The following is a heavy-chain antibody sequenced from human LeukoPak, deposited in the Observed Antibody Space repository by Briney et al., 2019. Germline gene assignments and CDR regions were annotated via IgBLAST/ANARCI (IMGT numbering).Heavy chain of an antibody. CDR2: INPDNGGT. CDR1: GYTFTVDD. J-gene: IGHJ4*02. D-gene: IGHD5-12*01. CDR3: ARDPTNSGYDYFYYFNY. Sequence: ASVKVSCKASGYTFTVDDMHLVRQAPGQGLEWMGWINPDNGGTNYAQKFQGRVTMTRDMSISTAYMELSRLRSDDTAVYYCARDPTNSGYDYFYYFNYWGQGTLVTVSS. V-gene: IGHV1-2*02.